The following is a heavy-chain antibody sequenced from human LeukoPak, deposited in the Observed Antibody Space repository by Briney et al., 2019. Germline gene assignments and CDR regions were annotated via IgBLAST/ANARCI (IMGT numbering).Heavy chain of an antibody. CDR1: GYTFTSYY. V-gene: IGHV1-46*01. J-gene: IGHJ3*02. CDR2: INPSGGST. Sequence: AASVKVSCKASGYTFTSYYMHWVRQAPGQGLEWMGIINPSGGSTSYAQKFQGRVAMTTDRSRTTAFIEVTSLTYDDTAVYYCARGTRASFFDIWGQGTMVTVSS. CDR3: ARGTRASFFDI.